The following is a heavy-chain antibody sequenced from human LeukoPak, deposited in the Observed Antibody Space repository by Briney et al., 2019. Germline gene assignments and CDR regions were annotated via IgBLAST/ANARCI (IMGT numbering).Heavy chain of an antibody. CDR2: INHSGTT. V-gene: IGHV4-34*01. Sequence: ETLSLTCAVYGESFSGYYWSWIRQPPGKGLEWIGEINHSGTTNYSPSLKSRLTISVDTSKNQFSLKLNSLTAADTAVYYCARGFHWGGYYFDYWGQGTLVTVSS. CDR3: ARGFHWGGYYFDY. J-gene: IGHJ4*02. D-gene: IGHD7-27*01. CDR1: GESFSGYY.